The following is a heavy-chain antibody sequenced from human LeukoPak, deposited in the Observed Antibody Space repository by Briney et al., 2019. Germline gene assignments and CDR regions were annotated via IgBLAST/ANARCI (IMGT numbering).Heavy chain of an antibody. D-gene: IGHD3-22*01. CDR1: GFTFSSYG. Sequence: GGSLRLSCAASGFTFSSYGMHWVRQAPGEGLEWVAVIWYDGSNKYYADSVKGRFTISRDNSKNTLYLQMNSLRAEDTAVYYCAKDRAYYYDSTGYYHFDYWGQGTLVTVSS. CDR2: IWYDGSNK. CDR3: AKDRAYYYDSTGYYHFDY. J-gene: IGHJ4*02. V-gene: IGHV3-33*06.